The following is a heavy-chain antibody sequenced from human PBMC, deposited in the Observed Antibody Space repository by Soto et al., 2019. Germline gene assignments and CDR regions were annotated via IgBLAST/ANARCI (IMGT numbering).Heavy chain of an antibody. CDR1: GGSISSGGYS. V-gene: IGHV4-30-2*01. J-gene: IGHJ5*02. CDR3: ARDRDYYGSGSYYFGGGVWFDP. Sequence: SETLSLTCAVSGGSISSGGYSWSWIRQPPGKGLEWIGYIYHSGSTYYNPSLKSRVTISVDRSKNQFSLNLSSVTAADTAVYYCARDRDYYGSGSYYFGGGVWFDPWGQGTLVTVS. CDR2: IYHSGST. D-gene: IGHD3-10*01.